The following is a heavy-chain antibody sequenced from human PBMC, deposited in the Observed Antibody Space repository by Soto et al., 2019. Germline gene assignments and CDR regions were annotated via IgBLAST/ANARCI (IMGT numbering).Heavy chain of an antibody. D-gene: IGHD6-13*01. CDR1: GGSISSGDYY. CDR3: ARVPRYSSTWYSNWFDP. J-gene: IGHJ5*02. Sequence: SDTLSLTCTVSGGSISSGDYYWSWVRQPPGKGLEWIGYIYYSGSTNYNPSLKSRVTISVDTSKNQFSLMLSSVTAADTSVYYCARVPRYSSTWYSNWFDPWGQGTLVTVSS. V-gene: IGHV4-30-4*02. CDR2: IYYSGST.